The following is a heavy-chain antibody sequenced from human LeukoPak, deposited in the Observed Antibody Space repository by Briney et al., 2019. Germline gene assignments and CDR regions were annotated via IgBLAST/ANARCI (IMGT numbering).Heavy chain of an antibody. Sequence: GGSLRLSCAASGFTFSSYSMNWVRQAPGKGLEWVSSICSSSSYIYYADSVKGRFTISRDNAKNSLYVQMNSLRAEDTAVYYCARDPSQDYWGQGTLVTVSS. V-gene: IGHV3-21*01. CDR3: ARDPSQDY. CDR1: GFTFSSYS. CDR2: ICSSSSYI. J-gene: IGHJ4*02.